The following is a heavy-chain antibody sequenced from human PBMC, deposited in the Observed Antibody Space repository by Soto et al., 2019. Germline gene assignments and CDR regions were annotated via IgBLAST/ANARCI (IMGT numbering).Heavy chain of an antibody. J-gene: IGHJ6*02. CDR1: GYSFTSYW. V-gene: IGHV5-51*01. CDR3: ARHGLGLRFLEWLPPHGMDV. CDR2: IYPGDSDT. Sequence: GESLKISCKGSGYSFTSYWIGWVRQMPGKGLEWMGIIYPGDSDTRYSPSFQGQVTISADKSISTAYLQWSSLKASDTAMYYCARHGLGLRFLEWLPPHGMDVWGQGTTVTVSS. D-gene: IGHD3-3*01.